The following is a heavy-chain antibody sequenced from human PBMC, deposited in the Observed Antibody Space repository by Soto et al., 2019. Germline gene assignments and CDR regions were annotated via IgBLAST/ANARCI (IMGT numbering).Heavy chain of an antibody. D-gene: IGHD3-22*01. CDR1: GGSISSGGYY. V-gene: IGHV4-61*08. CDR2: IYYSGST. J-gene: IGHJ4*02. CDR3: ARSRGGYFDY. Sequence: SETLSLTCTVSGGSISSGGYYWSWIRQHPGKGLEWIGYIYYSGSTNYNPSLKSRVTISVDTSKNQFSLKLSSVTAADTAVYYCARSRGGYFDYWGQGTLVTVSS.